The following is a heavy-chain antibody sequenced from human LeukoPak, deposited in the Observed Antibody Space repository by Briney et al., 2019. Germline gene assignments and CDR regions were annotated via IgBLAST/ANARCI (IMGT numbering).Heavy chain of an antibody. V-gene: IGHV4-34*01. Sequence: SETLSLTCAVYGGSFSGYYWSWIRQPPGKGLEWIGEINHSGSTNYNPSLKSRVTISVDTSKNQFSLKLSSVTAADTAVYHCARGPRVPAAPYGMDVWGQGTTVTVSS. CDR3: ARGPRVPAAPYGMDV. D-gene: IGHD2-2*01. CDR1: GGSFSGYY. J-gene: IGHJ6*02. CDR2: INHSGST.